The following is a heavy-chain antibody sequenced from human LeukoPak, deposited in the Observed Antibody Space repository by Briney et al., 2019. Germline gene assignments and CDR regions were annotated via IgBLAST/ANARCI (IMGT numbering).Heavy chain of an antibody. J-gene: IGHJ4*02. V-gene: IGHV1-24*01. D-gene: IGHD3-22*01. CDR1: GYTFTSYY. CDR3: ATAPPNENSASYDY. CDR2: FDPEDGET. Sequence: ASVKVSCKASGYTFTSYYMHWVRQAPGKGLEWMGGFDPEDGETIYAQKFQGRVTMTEDTSTDTAYMDLSSLRSEDTAVYYCATAPPNENSASYDYWGQGTLVIVSS.